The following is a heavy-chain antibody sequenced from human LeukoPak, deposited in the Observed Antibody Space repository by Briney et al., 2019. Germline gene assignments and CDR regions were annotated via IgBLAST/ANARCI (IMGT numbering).Heavy chain of an antibody. CDR2: IMPIIGTT. Sequence: SVKVSCKASGGTFNIYAFNWVRQAPGQGFEWMGGIMPIIGTTNYAQKFQGRVTITADESTSTVYVELSSLGSEDTAVYYCASGYRAVVGYNWFDSWGQGTLVTVSS. D-gene: IGHD5-12*01. V-gene: IGHV1-69*13. CDR1: GGTFNIYA. J-gene: IGHJ5*01. CDR3: ASGYRAVVGYNWFDS.